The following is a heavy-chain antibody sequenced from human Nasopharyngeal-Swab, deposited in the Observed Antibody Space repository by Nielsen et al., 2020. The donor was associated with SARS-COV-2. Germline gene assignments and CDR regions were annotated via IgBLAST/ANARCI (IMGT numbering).Heavy chain of an antibody. CDR1: GFPFNDYA. D-gene: IGHD4-23*01. J-gene: IGHJ4*02. CDR2: ISWNSGSI. V-gene: IGHV3-9*01. CDR3: AKDISDYGGNSFDY. Sequence: LSLTCAASGFPFNDYAMHWVRQAPGKGLEWVSGISWNSGSIGYADSVKGRFTLSRDKAKNSLYLRMNSLRAEDTALYYCAKDISDYGGNSFDYWGQGTLVSVSS.